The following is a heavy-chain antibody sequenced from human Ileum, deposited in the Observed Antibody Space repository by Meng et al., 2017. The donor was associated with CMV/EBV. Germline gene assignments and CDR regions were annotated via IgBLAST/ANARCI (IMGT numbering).Heavy chain of an antibody. J-gene: IGHJ4*02. CDR3: AEELVVPTTIFDH. CDR1: GFNFNLYA. D-gene: IGHD3-22*01. CDR2: ISSNGDTT. V-gene: IGHV3-23*01. Sequence: ASGFNFNLYAMSWVRQTPGKGLEWVSAISSNGDTTYYADSVKGRFTISRDNSRNTLWLQMNSLRAEDTAVYYCAEELVVPTTIFDHWGQGTLVTVSS.